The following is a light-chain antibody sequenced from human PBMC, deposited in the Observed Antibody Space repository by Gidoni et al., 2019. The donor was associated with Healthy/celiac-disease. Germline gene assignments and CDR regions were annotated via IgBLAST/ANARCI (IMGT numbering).Light chain of an antibody. J-gene: IGLJ2*01. Sequence: QCALTQHASAAGAPGQSTTISCTGTRSDVGCYNYVSWYQQHPGNAPNLIIYYVSNRPAGVSPRFSGSTSGNTASLTISALQAEDEADYYCSSSTSSSTLAVFGGGTKLTVL. CDR1: RSDVGCYNY. CDR2: YVS. V-gene: IGLV2-14*01. CDR3: SSSTSSSTLAV.